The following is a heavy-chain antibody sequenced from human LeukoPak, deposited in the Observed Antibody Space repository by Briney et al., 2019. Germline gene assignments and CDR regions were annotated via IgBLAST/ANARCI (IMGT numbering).Heavy chain of an antibody. V-gene: IGHV3-53*01. J-gene: IGHJ6*03. CDR1: GFTLSSNY. D-gene: IGHD5-18*01. CDR2: IYSGGST. Sequence: GGSLRLSCAASGFTLSSNYMSWVRQAPGKGLEWVSVIYSGGSTYYADSVKGRFTISRDNPKNTLYLQMNSLRAEDTAVYYCARVRGYSYGYNSYYYYYYMDVWGKGTTATISS. CDR3: ARVRGYSYGYNSYYYYYYMDV.